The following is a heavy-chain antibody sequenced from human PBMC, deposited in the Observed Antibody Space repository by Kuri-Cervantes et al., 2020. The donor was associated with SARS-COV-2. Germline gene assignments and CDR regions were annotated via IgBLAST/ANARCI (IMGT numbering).Heavy chain of an antibody. CDR3: ARACRSGGSCYSNY. CDR1: GYTFTGYY. D-gene: IGHD2-15*01. Sequence: ASVKVSCKASGYTFTGYYMHWVRQAPGQGLEWMGWINPNSGGTNYAQKFQGRVTMTTDTSTSTAYMELRSLRSDDTAVYYCARACRSGGSCYSNYWGQGTLVTVSS. V-gene: IGHV1-2*02. J-gene: IGHJ4*02. CDR2: INPNSGGT.